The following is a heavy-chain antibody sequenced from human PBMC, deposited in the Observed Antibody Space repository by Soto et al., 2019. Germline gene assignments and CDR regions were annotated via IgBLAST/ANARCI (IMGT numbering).Heavy chain of an antibody. CDR3: ARDLNLIFYEFADMRWHFAS. V-gene: IGHV4-4*07. CDR1: GGSINTYY. D-gene: IGHD3-3*01. Sequence: SETLSLTCTVTGGSINTYYWSWIRQSAGKGLEWIGRVYTTGSTNYNPSLKRRVTISVDTPRNQFSLSLRSVTAADTAVYYCARDLNLIFYEFADMRWHFASRGRGTLVPVSA. CDR2: VYTTGST. J-gene: IGHJ1*01.